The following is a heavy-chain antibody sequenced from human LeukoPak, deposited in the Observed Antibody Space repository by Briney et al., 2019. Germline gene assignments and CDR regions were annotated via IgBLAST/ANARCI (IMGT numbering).Heavy chain of an antibody. Sequence: SETLSLTCTVSGYSIGGGYYWGWIRQPPGKGLEWIGTIFQSVSTYYNPSLKSRVTTSVDTSKSQFSLKLSSVTAADTAVYYCARNNSNGFDFWGQGTLVTVSS. CDR3: ARNNSNGFDF. CDR1: GYSIGGGYY. D-gene: IGHD6-19*01. CDR2: IFQSVST. J-gene: IGHJ4*02. V-gene: IGHV4-38-2*02.